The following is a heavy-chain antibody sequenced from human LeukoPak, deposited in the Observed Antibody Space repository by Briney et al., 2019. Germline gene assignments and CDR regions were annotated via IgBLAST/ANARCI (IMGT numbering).Heavy chain of an antibody. J-gene: IGHJ3*02. D-gene: IGHD3-16*01. CDR3: ARDRGAPGAFDI. CDR2: IWYDGSNK. CDR1: GFTFSSYG. Sequence: GGSLRLSCAASGFTFSSYGMHWVSQAPGKGLEWVAVIWYDGSNKYYADSVKGRFTISRDNSKNTLYLQMNSLRAEDTAVYYCARDRGAPGAFDIWGQGTMATVSS. V-gene: IGHV3-33*01.